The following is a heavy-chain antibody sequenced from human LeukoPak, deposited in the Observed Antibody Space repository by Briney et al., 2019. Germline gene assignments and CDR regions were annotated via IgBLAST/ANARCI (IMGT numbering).Heavy chain of an antibody. J-gene: IGHJ4*02. CDR3: ARDRSLGRDH. V-gene: IGHV3-7*03. CDR1: GFTFSSYW. Sequence: PGGSLRLSCAASGFTFSSYWMTWVRQAPGKGLEWAANINQDGSDKYYVDSVKGRFTISRDNAKNSLYLQMNSLRVEDMAVYYCARDRSLGRDHWGQGTLVIVSS. CDR2: INQDGSDK. D-gene: IGHD1-26*01.